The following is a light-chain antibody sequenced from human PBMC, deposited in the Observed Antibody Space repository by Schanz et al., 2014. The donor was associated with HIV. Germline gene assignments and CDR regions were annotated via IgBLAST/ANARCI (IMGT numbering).Light chain of an antibody. CDR1: QTISTL. Sequence: DIQMTQSPSTLSASVGDRVTLTCRASQTISTLLAWYQQKPGKAPRLLMYRASTLESGVPSRFSGSGSGTEFTFTISSLQPDDFATYYCQQYNSYSQTFGQGTKVEIK. J-gene: IGKJ1*01. V-gene: IGKV1-5*03. CDR3: QQYNSYSQT. CDR2: RAS.